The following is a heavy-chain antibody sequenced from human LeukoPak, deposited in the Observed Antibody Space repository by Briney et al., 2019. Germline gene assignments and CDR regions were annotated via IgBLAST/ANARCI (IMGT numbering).Heavy chain of an antibody. D-gene: IGHD1-26*01. J-gene: IGHJ4*02. CDR2: ISYDGSNK. Sequence: GGSLRLSCAASGFTFSSYAMHWVRQAPGKGLEWVAVISYDGSNKYYADSVKGRFTISRDNSKNTLYLQMNSLRAEDTAVYYCARYGGSASFDYWGQGTLVTVSS. CDR1: GFTFSSYA. V-gene: IGHV3-30*04. CDR3: ARYGGSASFDY.